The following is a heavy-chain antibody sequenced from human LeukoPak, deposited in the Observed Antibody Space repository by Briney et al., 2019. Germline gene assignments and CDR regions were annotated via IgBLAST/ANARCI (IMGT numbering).Heavy chain of an antibody. J-gene: IGHJ4*02. D-gene: IGHD3-22*01. CDR2: ISSSSSYI. Sequence: GGSLRLSCAASGFTFSSYSMNWVRQAPGKGLEWVSSISSSSSYIYYADSVKGRFTISRDNAKNSLYLQMNSLRAEDTAVYYCARPIDSSGYYGGTFDYWGQGTLVTVSS. V-gene: IGHV3-21*01. CDR1: GFTFSSYS. CDR3: ARPIDSSGYYGGTFDY.